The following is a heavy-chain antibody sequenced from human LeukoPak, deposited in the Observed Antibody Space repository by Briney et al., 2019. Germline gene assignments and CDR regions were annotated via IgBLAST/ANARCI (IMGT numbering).Heavy chain of an antibody. J-gene: IGHJ6*03. Sequence: PGGSLRLSCAASGFTFSSYGMHWVRQAPGKGLEGVAFIRYDGSNKYYADSVKGRFTISRDNSKNTLYLQMNSLRAEDTAVYYCAKDLWPGDYVWYYYMDVWGKGTTVTVSS. CDR3: AKDLWPGDYVWYYYMDV. CDR1: GFTFSSYG. CDR2: IRYDGSNK. V-gene: IGHV3-30*02. D-gene: IGHD4-17*01.